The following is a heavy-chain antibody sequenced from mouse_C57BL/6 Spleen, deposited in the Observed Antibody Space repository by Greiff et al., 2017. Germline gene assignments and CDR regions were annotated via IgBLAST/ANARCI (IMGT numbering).Heavy chain of an antibody. V-gene: IGHV1-26*01. CDR2: INPNNGGT. CDR1: GYTFTDYY. D-gene: IGHD2-5*01. Sequence: EVKLQQSGPELVKPGASVKISCKASGYTFTDYYMNWVKQSHGKSLEWIGDINPNNGGTSYNQKFKGKATLTVDKSSSTAYMELRSLTSEDSAVYYCASSIVTEDGFAYWGQGTLVTVSA. J-gene: IGHJ3*01. CDR3: ASSIVTEDGFAY.